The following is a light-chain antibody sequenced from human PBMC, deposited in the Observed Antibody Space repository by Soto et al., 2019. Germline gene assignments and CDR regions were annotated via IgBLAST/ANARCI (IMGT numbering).Light chain of an antibody. J-gene: IGKJ2*01. CDR2: AAS. CDR3: QQSHITPYT. V-gene: IGKV1-39*01. Sequence: DIQMTQSPSSLSASIGDRVTITCWASQSISSYLNWYQQKPGKAPKLLICAASSLQSGVPSRFSGSGSGTDFTLTISGLRPEDFASYYCQQSHITPYTFGQGTKLEIK. CDR1: QSISSY.